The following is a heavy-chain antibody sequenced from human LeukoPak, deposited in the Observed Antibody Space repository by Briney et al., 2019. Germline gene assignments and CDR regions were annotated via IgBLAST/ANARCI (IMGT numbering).Heavy chain of an antibody. V-gene: IGHV1-2*02. CDR3: ARDPGGSYYEYYFDY. CDR2: INPNSGGT. Sequence: GAPVKVSCKASGYTFTGYYMHWVRQAPGQGLEWMGWINPNSGGTNYAQKFQGRVTMTRDTSISTAYMELSRLRSDDTAVYYCARDPGGSYYEYYFDYWGQGTLATVSS. D-gene: IGHD1-26*01. CDR1: GYTFTGYY. J-gene: IGHJ4*02.